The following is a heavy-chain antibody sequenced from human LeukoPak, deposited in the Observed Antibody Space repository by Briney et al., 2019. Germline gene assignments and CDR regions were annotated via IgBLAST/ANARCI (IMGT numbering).Heavy chain of an antibody. CDR3: ARGDSSFYYDSSGQHYYYGMDV. Sequence: GGSLRLSCAASGFTFSSYSMNWVRQAPGKGLEWVANIKQDGSEKYYVDSVKGRFTISRDNAKNSLYLQMNSLRAEDTAVYYCARGDSSFYYDSSGQHYYYGMDVWGQGTTVTVSS. D-gene: IGHD3-22*01. CDR1: GFTFSSYS. CDR2: IKQDGSEK. V-gene: IGHV3-7*03. J-gene: IGHJ6*02.